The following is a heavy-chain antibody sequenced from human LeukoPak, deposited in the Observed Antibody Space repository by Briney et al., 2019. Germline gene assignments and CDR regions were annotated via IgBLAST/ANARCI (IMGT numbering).Heavy chain of an antibody. CDR2: INPNSGGT. Sequence: GASVKVSCKASGYTFTGYYMHWVRQAPGQGLEWMGWINPNSGGTNYAQKFQGRVTMTRDTSISTAYMELTRLRSDDTAVYYCARGETGRDSSGYFGYWGQGTLVTVSS. J-gene: IGHJ4*02. CDR3: ARGETGRDSSGYFGY. D-gene: IGHD3-22*01. CDR1: GYTFTGYY. V-gene: IGHV1-2*02.